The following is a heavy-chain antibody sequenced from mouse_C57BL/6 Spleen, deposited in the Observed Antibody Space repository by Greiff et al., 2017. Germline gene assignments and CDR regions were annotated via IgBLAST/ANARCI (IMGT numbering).Heavy chain of an antibody. CDR2: INPSSGYT. J-gene: IGHJ3*01. CDR1: GYTFTSYW. D-gene: IGHD3-2*02. CDR3: ARGDQTAQATAY. Sequence: VQRVESGAELAKPGASVKLSCKASGYTFTSYWMHWVKQRPGQGLEWIGYINPSSGYTKYNQKFKDKATLTADKSSSTAYMQLSSLTYEDSAVYYCARGDQTAQATAYWGQGTLVTVSA. V-gene: IGHV1-7*01.